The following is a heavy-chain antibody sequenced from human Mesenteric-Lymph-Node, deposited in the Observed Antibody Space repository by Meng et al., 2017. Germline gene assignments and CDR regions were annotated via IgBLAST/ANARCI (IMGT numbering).Heavy chain of an antibody. CDR1: GFTFSNYW. V-gene: IGHV3-74*03. CDR3: ARIPAGAGEKGD. Sequence: GGSLRLSCAASGFTFSNYWMYWVRQVPGKGLVCVSRITSDGTTAYADAVKGRFTISRDNAKNTLYLQMNSLRAEDTAVYYCARIPAGAGEKGDWGQGTLVTVSS. CDR2: ITSDGTTA. J-gene: IGHJ4*02. D-gene: IGHD7-27*01.